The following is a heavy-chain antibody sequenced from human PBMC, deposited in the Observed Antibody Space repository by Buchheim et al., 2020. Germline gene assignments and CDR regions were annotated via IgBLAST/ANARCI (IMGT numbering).Heavy chain of an antibody. CDR1: GFTFSSFA. J-gene: IGHJ4*02. Sequence: EVQLLESGGGSVQPGGSLRLSCTVSGFTFSSFAMTWVRQAPGKGLEWVATITGSGDSTHYADSVKDRFTVSRDNSKNTLYLQMDSLRDGDTALYFCTKSRALAASSWASVSPFDCWGQGT. CDR3: TKSRALAASSWASVSPFDC. V-gene: IGHV3-23*01. D-gene: IGHD6-13*01. CDR2: ITGSGDST.